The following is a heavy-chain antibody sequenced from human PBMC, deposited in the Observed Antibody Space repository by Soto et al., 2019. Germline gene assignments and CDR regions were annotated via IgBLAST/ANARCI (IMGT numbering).Heavy chain of an antibody. CDR3: ARNHIVVVVAATSRGWFDP. CDR2: IYYSGST. Sequence: QLQLQESGPGLVKPSETLSLTCTVSGGSISSSSYSWGWIRQPPGKGLEWLGSIYYSGSTYYNPSLKSRVTISVDTSKNQFSLKLSSVTAADTALYYCARNHIVVVVAATSRGWFDPWGQGTLVTVSS. CDR1: GGSISSSSYS. J-gene: IGHJ5*02. V-gene: IGHV4-39*01. D-gene: IGHD2-15*01.